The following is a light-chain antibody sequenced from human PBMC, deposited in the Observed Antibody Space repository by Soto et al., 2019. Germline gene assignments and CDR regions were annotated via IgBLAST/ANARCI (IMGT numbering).Light chain of an antibody. CDR3: QKYNSAPPLT. J-gene: IGKJ4*01. Sequence: DIQMTQSPSSLSASVGDRVTITCRASQGISNYLAWYQQKPGKVPKLLIYAASTLQSGVPSRFSGSGSGTDFTLTICSLQPEDVATYYCQKYNSAPPLTFGGGTKVEI. CDR2: AAS. V-gene: IGKV1-27*01. CDR1: QGISNY.